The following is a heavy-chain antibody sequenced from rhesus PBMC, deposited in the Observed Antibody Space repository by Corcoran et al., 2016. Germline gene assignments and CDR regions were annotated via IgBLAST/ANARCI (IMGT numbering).Heavy chain of an antibody. V-gene: IGHV4-76*01. CDR1: GGSISGGYD. D-gene: IGHD4-23*01. Sequence: QVQLQESGPGVVKPSETLSLTCAVSGGSISGGYDWSWIRQPPGKGLEWIGYIYVSSGSTNYSPSLKNRVPISKDASKNEFSLKLSSVTAADTAVYYCARIYTVTWLPIDYWGQGVLVTVSS. CDR2: IYVSSGST. J-gene: IGHJ4*01. CDR3: ARIYTVTWLPIDY.